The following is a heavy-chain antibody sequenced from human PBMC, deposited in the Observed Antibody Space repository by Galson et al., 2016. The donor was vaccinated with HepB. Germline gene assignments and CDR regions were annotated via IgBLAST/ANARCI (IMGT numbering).Heavy chain of an antibody. D-gene: IGHD1-26*01. V-gene: IGHV3-33*05. CDR1: GLSVTTYG. Sequence: SLRLSCAASGLSVTTYGMHWVRQAPRKGMEWVAVVSYDRETKYYADSVKGRFTISRDNSNNTLFLQMDSLRVDDTAVYYCARGRRYSGTHGLFDYWGQGALVTVSS. CDR2: VSYDRETK. J-gene: IGHJ4*02. CDR3: ARGRRYSGTHGLFDY.